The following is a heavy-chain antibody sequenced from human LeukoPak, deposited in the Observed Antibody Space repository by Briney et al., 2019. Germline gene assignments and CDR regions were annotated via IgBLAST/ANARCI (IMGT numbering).Heavy chain of an antibody. CDR3: AREMYYYDSSGYYFDY. CDR1: GFTFSSYG. CDR2: IWYDGSNK. V-gene: IGHV3-33*01. J-gene: IGHJ4*02. D-gene: IGHD3-22*01. Sequence: GRSLRLSCAASGFTFSSYGMHWVRQAPGKGLEWVAVIWYDGSNKYYADSVKGRFTISRDNSKNTLYLQMNSMSAEDTAVYYCAREMYYYDSSGYYFDYWGQGTLVTVSS.